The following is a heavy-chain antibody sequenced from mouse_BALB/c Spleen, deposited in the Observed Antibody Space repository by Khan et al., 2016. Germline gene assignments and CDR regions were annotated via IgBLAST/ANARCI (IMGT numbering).Heavy chain of an antibody. V-gene: IGHV1-4*01. CDR2: INPSSGST. J-gene: IGHJ2*01. CDR3: ARSPGAGFDY. CDR1: GYTFTSYT. Sequence: QVRLQQSGAELARPGASVKMSCKASGYTFTSYTMHWIIQRPGQGLEWIGYINPSSGSTNYNQRFKDKATLTADKSSSTAYMQLSSLTSEDSAVYYCARSPGAGFDYWGQGTTLTVSS. D-gene: IGHD4-1*01.